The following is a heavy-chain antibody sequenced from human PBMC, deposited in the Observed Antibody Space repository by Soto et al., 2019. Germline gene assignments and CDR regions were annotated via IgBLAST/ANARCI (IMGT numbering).Heavy chain of an antibody. CDR3: ASYRGALYFES. CDR2: VFYGGT. Sequence: PSETLYLTCAVSGRSMISNYWSWIRQSPDKGLEWLGYVFYGGTDYNPSLGGRVSMSVETSKSQFSLKLTSVTVADTAVYYCASYRGALYFESWGPGILVTVSS. CDR1: GRSMISNY. V-gene: IGHV4-59*01. D-gene: IGHD3-16*01. J-gene: IGHJ4*02.